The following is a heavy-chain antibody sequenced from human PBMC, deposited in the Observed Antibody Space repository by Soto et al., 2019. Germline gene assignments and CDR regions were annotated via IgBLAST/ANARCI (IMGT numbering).Heavy chain of an antibody. J-gene: IGHJ4*02. Sequence: QVQLVQSGAEVKKPGASVKLSCKASGYTFTHYYIHWVRQAHGQGLEWMAIINPNGGSTNYAQKFQGRVTLTRDTSTSTVYMDLSSLKSEDTAVYYCARGLAAGDYWGQGTLVTVSS. D-gene: IGHD6-13*01. V-gene: IGHV1-46*01. CDR1: GYTFTHYY. CDR2: INPNGGST. CDR3: ARGLAAGDY.